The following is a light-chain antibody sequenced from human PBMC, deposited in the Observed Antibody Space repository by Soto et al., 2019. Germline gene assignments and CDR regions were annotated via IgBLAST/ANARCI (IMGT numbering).Light chain of an antibody. CDR1: QSVSSY. CDR3: QHRSNWPLT. V-gene: IGKV3-11*01. Sequence: EIVLTQSPATLSLSPGERATLSCRASQSVSSYLAWYQQKPGQAPRLFIYDASNRATGIPARFSGSGSGTDFTLTISSLEPEDFAVYYCQHRSNWPLTFGGGTMVEIK. CDR2: DAS. J-gene: IGKJ4*01.